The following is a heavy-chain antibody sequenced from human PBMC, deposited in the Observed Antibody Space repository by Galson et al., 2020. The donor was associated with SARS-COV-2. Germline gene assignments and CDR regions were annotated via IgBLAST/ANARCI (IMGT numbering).Heavy chain of an antibody. Sequence: GESLKISCAASGFTFSSYWMSWVRQAPGKGLEWVANIKQDGSEKYYVDSVKGRFTISRDNAKNSLYLQMNSLRAEDTAVYYCARDFYDYGPYYYYYMDVWGKGTTVTVSS. CDR1: GFTFSSYW. V-gene: IGHV3-7*03. D-gene: IGHD3-10*01. J-gene: IGHJ6*03. CDR3: ARDFYDYGPYYYYYMDV. CDR2: IKQDGSEK.